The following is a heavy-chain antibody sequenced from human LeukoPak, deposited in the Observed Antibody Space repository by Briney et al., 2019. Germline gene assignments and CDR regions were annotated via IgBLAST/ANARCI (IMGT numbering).Heavy chain of an antibody. D-gene: IGHD3-10*01. CDR3: ARLDPRGIYRGNWFDP. Sequence: SETLSLTCTVSGGSISSYYWSWIRQPPGKGLEWIGYIYYSGSTNYNPSLKSRVTISVDTSKNQFSLKLSSVTAADTAVYYCARLDPRGIYRGNWFDPWGQGTLVTVSS. CDR2: IYYSGST. J-gene: IGHJ5*02. V-gene: IGHV4-59*08. CDR1: GGSISSYY.